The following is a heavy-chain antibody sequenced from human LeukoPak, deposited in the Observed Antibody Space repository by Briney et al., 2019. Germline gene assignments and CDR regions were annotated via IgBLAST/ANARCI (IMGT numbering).Heavy chain of an antibody. CDR3: ARDSRRDGYNLFDY. J-gene: IGHJ4*02. V-gene: IGHV7-4-1*01. Sequence: ASVKVSCKASGYIFDIHAIIWVRQAPGQGLEFLGWISTNTGNPTYAQGFTGRFVFSLDTSVSTAYLQTRSLKAEDSAVYYCARDSRRDGYNLFDYWGQGTLVTVSS. CDR1: GYIFDIHA. D-gene: IGHD5-24*01. CDR2: ISTNTGNP.